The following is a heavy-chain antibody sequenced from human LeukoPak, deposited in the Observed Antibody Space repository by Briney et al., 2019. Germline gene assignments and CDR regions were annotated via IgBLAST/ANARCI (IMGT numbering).Heavy chain of an antibody. CDR2: ISGSGGST. CDR1: AFTFNNYA. J-gene: IGHJ6*03. CDR3: AKGGVLLWFGESPDDYYYMDV. V-gene: IGHV3-23*01. D-gene: IGHD3-10*01. Sequence: PGGSLRLSCAASAFTFNNYAMNWVRQAPGKGLEWVSAISGSGGSTYYADSVKGRFTISRDNSKNTLYLQMNSLRAEDTAVYYCAKGGVLLWFGESPDDYYYMDVWGKGTTVTVSS.